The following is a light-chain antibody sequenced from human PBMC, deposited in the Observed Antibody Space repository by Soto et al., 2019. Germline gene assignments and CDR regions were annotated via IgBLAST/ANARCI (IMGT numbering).Light chain of an antibody. CDR2: DKN. CDR1: ISNIGDNH. J-gene: IGLJ2*01. CDR3: GTWDTTMSGLL. V-gene: IGLV1-51*01. Sequence: QSVLTQPPSASAAPGQRVTISCSGTISNIGDNHVSWYQQVPVKSPKLIFYDKNKRPSGSPDRSSGSGSVTLATLPITGLQTGYEADYICGTWDTTMSGLLFGGGTKLTVL.